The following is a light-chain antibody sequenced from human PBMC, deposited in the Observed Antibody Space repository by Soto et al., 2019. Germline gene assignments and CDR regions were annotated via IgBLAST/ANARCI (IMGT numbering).Light chain of an antibody. CDR2: EVN. Sequence: QSALTQAASVSVSPGQTITSSCAGTSGDDAFYNHVSWYQQHPGKAPKLLIYEVNHRPSGVSHRFSGSKSGNTASLTISGLQAEDEADYYCSSFASTHTYVFGTGTKVTVL. V-gene: IGLV2-14*01. CDR1: SGDDAFYNH. CDR3: SSFASTHTYV. J-gene: IGLJ1*01.